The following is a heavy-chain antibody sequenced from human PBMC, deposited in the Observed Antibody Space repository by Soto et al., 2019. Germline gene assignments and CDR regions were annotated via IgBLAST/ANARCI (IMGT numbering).Heavy chain of an antibody. V-gene: IGHV1-58*02. CDR2: IVVGSGNT. CDR1: GFTFTNSA. J-gene: IGHJ1*01. CDR3: AARSKSNEYFQH. Sequence: GASVKVSCKASGFTFTNSAMQWVRQARGQRLEWIGWIVVGSGNTYYAQKFQERVTITRDMATNTVHMELSSLTSEDTAVYYCAARSKSNEYFQHWGQGTLVTVSS.